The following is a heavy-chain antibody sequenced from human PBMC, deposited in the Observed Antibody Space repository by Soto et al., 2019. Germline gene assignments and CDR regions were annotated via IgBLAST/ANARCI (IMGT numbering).Heavy chain of an antibody. CDR1: GFTFSSYA. V-gene: IGHV3-23*01. CDR2: ISGSGGST. CDR3: AKDGPLWFGSQRDY. D-gene: IGHD3-10*01. Sequence: EVQLLESGGGLVQPGGSLRLSCAASGFTFSSYAMSWVRQSPGKGLEWVSAISGSGGSTYYAVSVKGRFTISRDNSKNTLYLQMNSLRAEDTAVYYCAKDGPLWFGSQRDYWGQGTLVTVSS. J-gene: IGHJ4*02.